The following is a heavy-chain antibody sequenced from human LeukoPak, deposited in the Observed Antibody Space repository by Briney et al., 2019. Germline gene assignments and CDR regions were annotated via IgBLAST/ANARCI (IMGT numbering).Heavy chain of an antibody. CDR3: ARDLMSISSSWFYYCYGMDV. Sequence: GGSLRLSCAASGFTFSSYSMNWVRQAPGKGLEWVSSISSSSSYIYYADSVKGRFTISRDNAKNSLYLQMHSLRAEDTAVYYCARDLMSISSSWFYYCYGMDVWGQGTTVTVSS. V-gene: IGHV3-21*01. D-gene: IGHD6-13*01. CDR2: ISSSSSYI. CDR1: GFTFSSYS. J-gene: IGHJ6*02.